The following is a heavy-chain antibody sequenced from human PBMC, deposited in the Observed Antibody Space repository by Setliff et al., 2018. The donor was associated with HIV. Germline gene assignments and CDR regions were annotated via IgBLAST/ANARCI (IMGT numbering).Heavy chain of an antibody. CDR2: IYYSGNT. J-gene: IGHJ6*04. D-gene: IGHD3-16*01. Sequence: ETLSLTCTVSGGPFSSTSWSWTRQFPGQGLEWIGYIYYSGNTNYNPSLKSRVTISIDTSKNRFFLKLNSVTAADTAIYYCARDLHQPGYFYYVDVWGKGTAVTVSS. CDR1: GGPFSSTS. CDR3: ARDLHQPGYFYYVDV. V-gene: IGHV4-59*01.